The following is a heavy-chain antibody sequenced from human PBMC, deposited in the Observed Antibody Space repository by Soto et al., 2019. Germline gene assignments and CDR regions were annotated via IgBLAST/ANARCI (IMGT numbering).Heavy chain of an antibody. V-gene: IGHV4-39*01. D-gene: IGHD2-2*01. CDR1: GGSVSISTYY. J-gene: IGHJ6*02. Sequence: LQLRESGPGLVKPSETLSLTCSVSGGSVSISTYYWAWVRQTPGKGQEWLGSILHSGSTYYNPSLKSRLTLSVDTSEDQFSLNLSSVTATDTGVYYCATLPAAMYFYGSDVLGPGTTVIVSS. CDR3: ATLPAAMYFYGSDV. CDR2: ILHSGST.